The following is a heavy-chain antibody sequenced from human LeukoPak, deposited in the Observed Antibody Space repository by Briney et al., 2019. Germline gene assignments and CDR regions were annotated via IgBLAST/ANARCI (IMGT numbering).Heavy chain of an antibody. D-gene: IGHD3-22*01. J-gene: IGHJ4*02. Sequence: PGGSLRLSCAASGFTFSSYAMSWVRQAPGKGLEWVPAISGSGGSTYYADSVKGRFTISRDNSKNTLYLQMNSLRAEDTAVYYCANAPPLYYYDSSGYYDYWGQGTLVAVSS. CDR2: ISGSGGST. CDR1: GFTFSSYA. CDR3: ANAPPLYYYDSSGYYDY. V-gene: IGHV3-23*01.